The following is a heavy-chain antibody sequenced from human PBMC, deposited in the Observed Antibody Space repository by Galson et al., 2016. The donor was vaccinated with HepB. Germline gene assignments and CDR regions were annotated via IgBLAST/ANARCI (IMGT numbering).Heavy chain of an antibody. Sequence: SLRLSCAASGFTFSNYWIHWVRQAPGEGLVWVSHINTDGTTTFYADSVKGRFTMSRDNAKNTGYLQMNSLGAEDTAMYYCTTSGSGCSVDLDDWGQGTLVTVSS. CDR3: TTSGSGCSVDLDD. CDR1: GFTFSNYW. V-gene: IGHV3-74*01. D-gene: IGHD6-19*01. CDR2: INTDGTTT. J-gene: IGHJ4*02.